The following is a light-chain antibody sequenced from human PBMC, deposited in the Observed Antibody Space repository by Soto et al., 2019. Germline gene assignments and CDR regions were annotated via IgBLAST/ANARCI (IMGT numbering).Light chain of an antibody. CDR1: SRDVGGYKY. CDR2: EVN. Sequence: QSVLTQPASVSGSPGQSITISCTGTSRDVGGYKYVSWCQQHPGNAPKLILYEVNIRPSGVSNRFSGSKSGNTASLTISGLQAEDEAHYYCISYTRSSTWVFGGGTKLTVL. V-gene: IGLV2-14*01. J-gene: IGLJ3*02. CDR3: ISYTRSSTWV.